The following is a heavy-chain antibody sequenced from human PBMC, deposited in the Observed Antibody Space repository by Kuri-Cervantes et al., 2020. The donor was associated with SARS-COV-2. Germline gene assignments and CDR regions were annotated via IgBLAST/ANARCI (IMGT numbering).Heavy chain of an antibody. J-gene: IGHJ4*02. D-gene: IGHD1-26*01. CDR1: VGTFSSYT. CDR3: ARDRVLDSGSYYDY. Sequence: SVKVSCKASVGTFSSYTISWLRQAPGQGLEWMGRIIPILGIANYAQKFQGRVTITADKSTSTAYMELSSLRSEDTAVYYCARDRVLDSGSYYDYWGQGTLVTVSS. V-gene: IGHV1-69*04. CDR2: IIPILGIA.